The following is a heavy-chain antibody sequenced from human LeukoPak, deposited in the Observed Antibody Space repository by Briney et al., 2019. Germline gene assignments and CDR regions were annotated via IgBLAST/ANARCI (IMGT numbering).Heavy chain of an antibody. CDR3: ARSSSIAARYFDY. Sequence: PGGSLSLSCAASGFTVSSNYMSWVRQAPGKGLEWGSVIYSGGSTNYADSVKGRFTISRDNSKNTLYLQMNSLRAEDTAVYYCARSSSIAARYFDYWGQGTLVTVSS. CDR1: GFTVSSNY. V-gene: IGHV3-66*02. D-gene: IGHD6-6*01. J-gene: IGHJ4*02. CDR2: IYSGGST.